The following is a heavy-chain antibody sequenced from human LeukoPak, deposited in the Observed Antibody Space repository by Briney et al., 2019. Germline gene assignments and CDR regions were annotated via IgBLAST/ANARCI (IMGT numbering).Heavy chain of an antibody. V-gene: IGHV4-59*08. Sequence: SETLSLTCTVSGGSITHYYWTWIRQPPGKTLEWIGYSYYSGSTKYNPSLKSRVTISVDTSKNQFSLKLSSVTAADTAVYYCARGNIRKIAAPDYWGQGTLVTVSS. D-gene: IGHD6-6*01. J-gene: IGHJ4*02. CDR3: ARGNIRKIAAPDY. CDR2: SYYSGST. CDR1: GGSITHYY.